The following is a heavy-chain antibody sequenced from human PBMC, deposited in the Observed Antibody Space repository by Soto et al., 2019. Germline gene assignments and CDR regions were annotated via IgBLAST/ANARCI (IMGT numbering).Heavy chain of an antibody. D-gene: IGHD5-18*01. Sequence: ASVKVSCKASGYTFTSYYMHWVRQAPGQGLEWMGIINPSGGSTSYAQKFQGRVTMTRDTSTSTVYMELSSLRSEDTAVYYCAKDRPGYSYGQYYFDYWGQGTLVTVSS. CDR3: AKDRPGYSYGQYYFDY. CDR2: INPSGGST. CDR1: GYTFTSYY. V-gene: IGHV1-46*01. J-gene: IGHJ4*02.